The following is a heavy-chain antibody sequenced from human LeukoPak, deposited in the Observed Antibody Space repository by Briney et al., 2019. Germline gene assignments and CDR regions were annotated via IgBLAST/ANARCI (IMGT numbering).Heavy chain of an antibody. D-gene: IGHD3-3*01. CDR3: ARADFWSGYRFDY. CDR2: IYTSGST. Sequence: SQTLSLTCTVSGGSISSGSYYWNWIRQPAGKGLEWIGRIYTSGSTNYNPSLKSRITMSLDTSKNQFSLKLSSVTAADTAVYYCARADFWSGYRFDYWGQGTLVTVSS. V-gene: IGHV4-61*02. CDR1: GGSISSGSYY. J-gene: IGHJ4*02.